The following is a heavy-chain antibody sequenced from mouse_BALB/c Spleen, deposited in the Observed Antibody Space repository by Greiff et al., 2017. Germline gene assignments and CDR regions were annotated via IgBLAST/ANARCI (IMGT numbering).Heavy chain of an antibody. Sequence: EVQRVESGPSLVKPSQTLSLTCSVTGDSITSGYWNWIRKFPGNKLEYMGYISYSGSTYYNPSLKSRISITRDTSKNQYYLQLNSVTTEDTATYYCARYKTTVPHWYFDVWGAGTTVTVSS. CDR1: GDSITSGY. J-gene: IGHJ1*01. CDR3: ARYKTTVPHWYFDV. D-gene: IGHD1-1*01. CDR2: ISYSGST. V-gene: IGHV3-8*02.